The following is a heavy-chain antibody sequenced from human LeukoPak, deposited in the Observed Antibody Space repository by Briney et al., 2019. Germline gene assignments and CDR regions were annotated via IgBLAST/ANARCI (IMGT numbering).Heavy chain of an antibody. CDR1: GFTFSSYW. J-gene: IGHJ4*02. CDR2: IKQDGSEK. V-gene: IGHV3-7*04. Sequence: GGSLRLSRAASGFTFSSYWMSWVRQAPGKGLEWVANIKQDGSEKYYVDSVKGRFTISRDNAKNSLYLQMNSLRAEDTAVYYCARGEGYYYDSSGSLGWGQGTLVTVSS. CDR3: ARGEGYYYDSSGSLG. D-gene: IGHD3-22*01.